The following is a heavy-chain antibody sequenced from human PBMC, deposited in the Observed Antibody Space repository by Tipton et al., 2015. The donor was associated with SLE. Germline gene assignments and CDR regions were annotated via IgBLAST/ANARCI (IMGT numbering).Heavy chain of an antibody. CDR3: AREGAVLRYFDWLEADAFDI. CDR1: GGSISSSAYY. D-gene: IGHD3-9*01. J-gene: IGHJ3*02. V-gene: IGHV4-39*07. Sequence: LRLSCSVSGGSISSSAYYWGWIRQPPGKGLEWIGSIYYSGSTYYNPSLKSRVTISVDTSKNQFSLKLSSVTAADTAVYYCAREGAVLRYFDWLEADAFDIWGQGTMVTVSS. CDR2: IYYSGST.